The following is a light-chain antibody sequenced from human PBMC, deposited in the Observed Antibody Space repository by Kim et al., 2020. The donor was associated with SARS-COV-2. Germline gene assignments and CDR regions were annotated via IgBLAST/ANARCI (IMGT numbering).Light chain of an antibody. CDR3: QQYNSYWT. Sequence: DIQMTQSPSSLSASVGDRVTITCRASQSIGSGLAWYQQKPGKAPKLLIYKASILESGVPSRFSGSGSGTEFTLTISSLQPDDFATYYCQQYNSYWTFGQGTKVDIK. CDR1: QSIGSG. J-gene: IGKJ1*01. V-gene: IGKV1-5*03. CDR2: KAS.